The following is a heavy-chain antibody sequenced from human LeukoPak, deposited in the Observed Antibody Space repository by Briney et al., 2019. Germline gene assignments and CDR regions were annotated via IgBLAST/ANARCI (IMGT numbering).Heavy chain of an antibody. CDR3: AKPMGRVNDYSNYYS. CDR2: IYPGDSDT. V-gene: IGHV5-51*01. CDR1: GYSFTSYS. D-gene: IGHD4-11*01. Sequence: GESLKISCKGSGYSFTSYSIGWVRQMPGKGLEWIGIIYPGDSDTRYSPSFQGQVTISADKSISTAYLQWSSLKASDTAMYSCAKPMGRVNDYSNYYSWGQGTLVTVSS. J-gene: IGHJ4*02.